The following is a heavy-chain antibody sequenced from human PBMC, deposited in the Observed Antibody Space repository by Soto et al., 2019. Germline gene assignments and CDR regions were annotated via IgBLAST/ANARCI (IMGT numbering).Heavy chain of an antibody. J-gene: IGHJ4*02. CDR2: IWYDGSNK. Sequence: PGGSLRLACAASGFTFSSYGMHWVRQAPGKGLEWVAVIWYDGSNKYYADSVKGRFTISRDNSKNTLYLQMNSLRAEDTAVYYCASGFSSGYWESAYWGQGTLVTVSS. CDR1: GFTFSSYG. V-gene: IGHV3-33*01. CDR3: ASGFSSGYWESAY. D-gene: IGHD3-22*01.